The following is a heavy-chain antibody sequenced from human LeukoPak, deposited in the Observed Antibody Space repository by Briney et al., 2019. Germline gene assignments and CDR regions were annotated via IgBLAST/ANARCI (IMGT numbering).Heavy chain of an antibody. V-gene: IGHV1-2*04. Sequence: ASVKVSCKASGYTFPSYFMHWVRQAPGQGLEWMGRINPNSGGTNNAQKFQGWVTMTRDTSISTAYMELSRLRSDDTAVYYCARGRNLIDYWGQGTLVTVSS. CDR1: GYTFPSYF. J-gene: IGHJ4*02. CDR3: ARGRNLIDY. CDR2: INPNSGGT.